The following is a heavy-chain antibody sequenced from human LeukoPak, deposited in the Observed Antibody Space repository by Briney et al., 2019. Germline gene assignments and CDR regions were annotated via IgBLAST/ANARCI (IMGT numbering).Heavy chain of an antibody. CDR2: ISSSSSYI. Sequence: GGSLRLSCAASGFTFSSYAMSWVRQAPGKGLEWVSSISSSSSYIYYADSVKGRFTISRDNAKNSLYLQMNSLRAEDTAVYYCARERSGEINDYWGQGTLVTVSS. V-gene: IGHV3-21*01. CDR3: ARERSGEINDY. D-gene: IGHD3-3*01. J-gene: IGHJ4*02. CDR1: GFTFSSYA.